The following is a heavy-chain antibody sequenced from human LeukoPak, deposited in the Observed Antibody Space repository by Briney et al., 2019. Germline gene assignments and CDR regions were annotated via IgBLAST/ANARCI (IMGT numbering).Heavy chain of an antibody. CDR1: GGSISSYY. CDR2: IYYSGST. D-gene: IGHD3-10*01. Sequence: SETLSLTCTVSGGSISSYYWSWIRQPPGKGLEWIGYIYYSGSTNYNPSLKSRVTISVDTSKNQFSLKLSSVTAADTAVYYCAKAEGGSGNAFDIWGQGTMVTVSS. CDR3: AKAEGGSGNAFDI. J-gene: IGHJ3*02. V-gene: IGHV4-59*01.